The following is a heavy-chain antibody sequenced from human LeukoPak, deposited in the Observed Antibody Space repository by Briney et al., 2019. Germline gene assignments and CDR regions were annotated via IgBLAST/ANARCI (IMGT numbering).Heavy chain of an antibody. CDR2: ISGGGSRT. Sequence: GGSLRLSCSASGFTFHNYAKALVRQAPGKGLEWVSGISGGGSRTYYADSVKGRFTISRDNSKNTLDLQMNSLRAEDTAVYYCAKETYYDSSGAPRLLYWGQGTLVTVSS. D-gene: IGHD3-22*01. CDR1: GFTFHNYA. J-gene: IGHJ4*02. CDR3: AKETYYDSSGAPRLLY. V-gene: IGHV3-23*01.